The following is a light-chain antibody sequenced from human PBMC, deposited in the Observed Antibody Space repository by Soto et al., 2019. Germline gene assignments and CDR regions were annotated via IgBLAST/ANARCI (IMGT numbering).Light chain of an antibody. CDR3: QQYGSLPLT. Sequence: DIQMTQSPSSLSASVGDRVTITCQASQDISNYLNWYHQKPGKAPKLLIYDASNLETGVTSRFSGGGSGIDFTFTISSLQPEDTATYYCQQYGSLPLTFGGGTKVEVK. V-gene: IGKV1-33*01. CDR1: QDISNY. J-gene: IGKJ4*01. CDR2: DAS.